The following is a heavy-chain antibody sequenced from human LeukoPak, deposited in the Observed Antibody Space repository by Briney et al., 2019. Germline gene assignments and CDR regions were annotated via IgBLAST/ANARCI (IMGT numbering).Heavy chain of an antibody. D-gene: IGHD2/OR15-2a*01. J-gene: IGHJ4*02. CDR1: GFTFSSYW. CDR3: ARGTQIF. Sequence: GGSLRLSCAASGFTFSSYWMHWVRQTPGKGLVWVSRISTDGSSTTYADSVKGRFTISRDNAKNTLYLQMHSLRAEDTAMYYCARGTQIFWGQGTLLTVSS. CDR2: ISTDGSST. V-gene: IGHV3-74*01.